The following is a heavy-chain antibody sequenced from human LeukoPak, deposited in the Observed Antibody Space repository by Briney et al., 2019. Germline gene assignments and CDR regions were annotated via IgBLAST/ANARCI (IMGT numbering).Heavy chain of an antibody. CDR3: ARNRGYSSSSYFDY. J-gene: IGHJ4*02. CDR2: ISGSGGGT. V-gene: IGHV3-23*01. D-gene: IGHD6-13*01. Sequence: PGGSLILSCAAAGSTFSNYAMSWVGQAPGKGLECVSTISGSGGGTDYADSVKGRFTISRDNSRNTLFLQMNSLRAEDTAVYYCARNRGYSSSSYFDYWGPGSLDSVSS. CDR1: GSTFSNYA.